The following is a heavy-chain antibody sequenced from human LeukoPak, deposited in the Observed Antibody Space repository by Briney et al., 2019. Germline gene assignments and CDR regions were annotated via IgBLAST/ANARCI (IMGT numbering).Heavy chain of an antibody. J-gene: IGHJ4*02. V-gene: IGHV1-2*02. Sequence: ASVKVSCKASGYTFTGYYMHWVRQAPGQGLVWMGWINPNSGGTNYAQKFQGRVTMTRDTSISTAYMELSRLRSDDTAVYYCARKMGYYDSSGYYSTFSFDYWGQGTLVTVSS. CDR3: ARKMGYYDSSGYYSTFSFDY. D-gene: IGHD3-22*01. CDR1: GYTFTGYY. CDR2: INPNSGGT.